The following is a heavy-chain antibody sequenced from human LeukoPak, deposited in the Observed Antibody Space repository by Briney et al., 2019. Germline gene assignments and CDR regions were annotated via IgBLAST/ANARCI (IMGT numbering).Heavy chain of an antibody. Sequence: SSETLSLTCTVSGGSNSSYYWSWIRQPPGKGLEWIGYIYYSGSTNYNPSLKSRVTISVDTSKNQFSLKLSSVTAADTAVYYCARAADYDILTGYYSPRHYFDYWGQGTLVTVSS. D-gene: IGHD3-9*01. V-gene: IGHV4-59*01. J-gene: IGHJ4*02. CDR1: GGSNSSYY. CDR3: ARAADYDILTGYYSPRHYFDY. CDR2: IYYSGST.